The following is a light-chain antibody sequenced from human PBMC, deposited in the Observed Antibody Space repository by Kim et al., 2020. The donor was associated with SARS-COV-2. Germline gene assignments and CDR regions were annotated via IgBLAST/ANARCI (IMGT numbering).Light chain of an antibody. CDR3: GTWDSSLSAVV. J-gene: IGLJ2*01. V-gene: IGLV1-51*01. CDR1: SSNIGNNY. Sequence: GQKVTISCSGSSSNIGNNYVSWYQKLPGTAPKLLIFDNNRRPSGIPDRFSGSKSGTSATLGITGLQTGDEADYYCGTWDSSLSAVVFGGGTQLTVL. CDR2: DNN.